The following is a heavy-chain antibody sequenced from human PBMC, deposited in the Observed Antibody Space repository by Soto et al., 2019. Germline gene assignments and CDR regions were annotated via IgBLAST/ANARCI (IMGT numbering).Heavy chain of an antibody. CDR2: IIPIFGTA. V-gene: IGHV1-69*13. Sequence: GASVKVSCKASGGTFSSYAISWVRQAPGQGLEWMGGIIPIFGTANYAQKFQGRVTITADESTSTAYMELSSLRSEDTAVYYCARWVVGGARRYFDYWGQGTLVTVSS. D-gene: IGHD2-15*01. J-gene: IGHJ4*02. CDR1: GGTFSSYA. CDR3: ARWVVGGARRYFDY.